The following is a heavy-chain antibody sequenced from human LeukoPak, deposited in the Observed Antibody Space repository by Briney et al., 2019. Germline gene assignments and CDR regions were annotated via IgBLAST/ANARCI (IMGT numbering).Heavy chain of an antibody. CDR1: GFTFKSFA. J-gene: IGHJ4*02. D-gene: IGHD5-12*01. V-gene: IGHV3-23*01. CDR2: LSGAGLRT. CDR3: AKDRYGDYEYYFDY. Sequence: GGSLRLSCAASGFTFKSFAMTWVRQARGKGLEWVSSLSGAGLRTYYADSVKGRFTISRDNSKNTLYLHMNSLTGDDTAVYYCAKDRYGDYEYYFDYWGQGTLVTVSS.